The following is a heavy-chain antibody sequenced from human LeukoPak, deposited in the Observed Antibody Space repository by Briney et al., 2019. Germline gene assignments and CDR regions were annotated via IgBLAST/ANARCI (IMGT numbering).Heavy chain of an antibody. CDR3: ARLIYTTSWPNAFDI. J-gene: IGHJ3*02. D-gene: IGHD6-13*01. CDR2: ISGGGDAI. V-gene: IGHV3-21*01. CDR1: GFTFSSYS. Sequence: GESLRLSCAASGFTFSSYSMTWVRQAPGKGLEWVSLISGGGDAIYYSDSVNGRFTISRDNAENSLYLQMNSLRAEDTAVYYCARLIYTTSWPNAFDIWGRGTMVTVSS.